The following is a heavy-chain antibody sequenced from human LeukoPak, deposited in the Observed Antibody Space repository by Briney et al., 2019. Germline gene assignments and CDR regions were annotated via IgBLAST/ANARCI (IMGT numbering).Heavy chain of an antibody. J-gene: IGHJ3*02. CDR1: GFTFSNND. V-gene: IGHV3-13*01. CDR2: IDTSGDT. CDR3: ARVSGTTVLYAFDI. D-gene: IGHD1-7*01. Sequence: GGSLRLSCAASGFTFSNNDMHWVRQGPGKGLEWVSAIDTSGDTYYPGSVKGRFTISRESAKNILYLQMNSLRAEDTAVYYCARVSGTTVLYAFDIWGQGTMVTVSS.